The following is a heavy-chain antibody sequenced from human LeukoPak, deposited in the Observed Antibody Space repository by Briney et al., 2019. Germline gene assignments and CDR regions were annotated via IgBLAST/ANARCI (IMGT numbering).Heavy chain of an antibody. J-gene: IGHJ6*03. CDR1: GFTISSYW. CDR2: ISSSSGTI. CDR3: ARGTSRTSYYMDV. V-gene: IGHV3-48*04. D-gene: IGHD1-7*01. Sequence: GGSLRLSCAASGFTISSYWMNWVRQAPGKGLEWVSYISSSSGTIYYADSVKGRFTISRDNAKKSLYVQMNSLRAEDTAVYYCARGTSRTSYYMDVWGKGTTVTVSS.